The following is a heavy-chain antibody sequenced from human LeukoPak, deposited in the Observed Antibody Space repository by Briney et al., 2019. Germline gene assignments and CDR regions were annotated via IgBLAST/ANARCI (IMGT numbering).Heavy chain of an antibody. V-gene: IGHV4-34*01. CDR2: INHSGST. J-gene: IGHJ5*02. CDR1: GGSFSGYY. CDR3: ASGRYDFWSGYYKGRWFDP. D-gene: IGHD3-3*01. Sequence: SETLFLXCAVYGGSFSGYYWSWIRQPPGKGLEWIGEINHSGSTNYNPSLMSRVTISVDTSKNQFSLKLSSVTAADTAVYYCASGRYDFWSGYYKGRWFDPWGQGTLVTVSS.